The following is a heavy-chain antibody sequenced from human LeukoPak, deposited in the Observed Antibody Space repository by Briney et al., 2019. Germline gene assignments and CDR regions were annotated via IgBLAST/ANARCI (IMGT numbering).Heavy chain of an antibody. CDR1: GYTFTSYG. CDR3: ARVPTGKQLVMGAFDI. CDR2: ISAYNGNT. D-gene: IGHD6-6*01. V-gene: IGHV1-18*01. J-gene: IGHJ3*02. Sequence: ASVKVSCKASGYTFTSYGISWVRQAPGQGLEWMGWISAYNGNTNYAQKLQGRVTITRDTSASTAYMELSSLRSEDTAVYYCARVPTGKQLVMGAFDIWGQGTMVTVSS.